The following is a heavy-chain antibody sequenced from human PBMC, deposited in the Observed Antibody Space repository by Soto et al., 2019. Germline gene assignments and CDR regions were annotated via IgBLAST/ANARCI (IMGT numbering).Heavy chain of an antibody. V-gene: IGHV1-2*04. CDR2: INPKSGGT. CDR3: ARGHSTDCSNGVCSFFYNHEMDV. J-gene: IGHJ6*02. CDR1: GYGFTDYH. D-gene: IGHD2-8*01. Sequence: ASLKVSCEASGYGFTDYHMHWVRQAPGQGLEWLGRINPKSGGTSTAQKFQGWVTMTRDRSISTVYMELTRLRSDDTAVYFCARGHSTDCSNGVCSFFYNHEMDVWGQGTTVTVSS.